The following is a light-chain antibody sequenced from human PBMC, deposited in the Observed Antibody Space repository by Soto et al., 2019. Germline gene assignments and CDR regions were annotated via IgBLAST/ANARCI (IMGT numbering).Light chain of an antibody. CDR1: QSVSSY. V-gene: IGKV3-11*01. J-gene: IGKJ5*01. Sequence: EIVLTQSPATLSLSPGERATLSCRASQSVSSYLAWYQQKPGQAPRLLMYDASKRAPGIPARFSGSGSGTDFTLTIRSLEPEDFAVXXXXXXXXXXXXFXQGTRLEIK. CDR3: XXXXXXXXX. CDR2: DAS.